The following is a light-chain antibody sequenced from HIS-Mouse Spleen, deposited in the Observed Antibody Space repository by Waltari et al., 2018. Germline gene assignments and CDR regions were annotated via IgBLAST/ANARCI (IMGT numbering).Light chain of an antibody. CDR3: AAWDDSLSGPV. J-gene: IGLJ2*01. CDR1: SSNIGSNY. Sequence: QSVLTQPPSASGTPGQRATISCSGSSSNIGSNYVYWYQQLPGTAPKLLSYRNNQRPSGVPDRFSGSKYGTSASLAISGLRSEDEADYYGAAWDDSLSGPVFGGGTKLTVL. V-gene: IGLV1-47*01. CDR2: RNN.